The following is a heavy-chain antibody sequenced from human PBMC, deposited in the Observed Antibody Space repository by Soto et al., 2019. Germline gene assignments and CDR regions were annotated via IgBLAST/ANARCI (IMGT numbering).Heavy chain of an antibody. Sequence: SETLSLTCAVSGGSISSGGYSWSWIRQPPGKGLEWIGYIYHSGSTYYNPSLKSRVTISVDRSKNQFSLKLSSVTAADTAVYFYARCVTYDDRIGYYGARYLDYWGQGTPVTVSS. CDR3: ARCVTYDDRIGYYGARYLDY. J-gene: IGHJ4*02. V-gene: IGHV4-30-2*01. CDR1: GGSISSGGYS. CDR2: IYHSGST. D-gene: IGHD3-22*01.